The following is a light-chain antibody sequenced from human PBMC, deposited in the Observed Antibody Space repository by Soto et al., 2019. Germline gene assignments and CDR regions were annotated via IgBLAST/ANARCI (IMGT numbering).Light chain of an antibody. CDR1: SSDVGGYNY. Sequence: QSALTQPASVSGSPGQSITISCTGTSSDVGGYNYVSWYQQHRGKAPNLMIYEVSNRPSGVSNRFSGSKSGNTASLTISGLQAEDEADYYCSSYTSNSTPYVFGTGTKLTVL. J-gene: IGLJ1*01. V-gene: IGLV2-14*01. CDR3: SSYTSNSTPYV. CDR2: EVS.